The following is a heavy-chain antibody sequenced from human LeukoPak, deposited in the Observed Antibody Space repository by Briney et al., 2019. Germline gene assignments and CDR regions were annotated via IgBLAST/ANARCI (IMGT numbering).Heavy chain of an antibody. CDR2: ISSSSSYI. CDR1: GFTFSSYS. CDR3: ARLSGGSGSYPYYYGMDV. D-gene: IGHD3-10*01. Sequence: GGSLRLSCAASGFTFSSYSMNWVRQAPGKGLEWVSSISSSSSYIYYADSVKGRFTISRDNAKNSLYLQMNSLRDEDTAVYYCARLSGGSGSYPYYYGMDVWGQGTTVTVSS. V-gene: IGHV3-21*01. J-gene: IGHJ6*02.